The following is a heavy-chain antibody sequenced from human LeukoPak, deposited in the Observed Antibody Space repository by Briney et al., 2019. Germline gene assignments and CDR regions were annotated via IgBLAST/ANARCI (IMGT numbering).Heavy chain of an antibody. CDR1: GFTFSSFA. V-gene: IGHV3-30*02. D-gene: IGHD3-10*01. Sequence: GGSLRLSCAASGFTFSSFAMHWVRQPPGKGLEWVAFIRYDGGKKYYADSVKGRFTISRDNSKNTLYLQMNSLKTEDTAVYYCASLYGSGKRWVDPWGQGTLVTVSS. CDR3: ASLYGSGKRWVDP. J-gene: IGHJ5*02. CDR2: IRYDGGKK.